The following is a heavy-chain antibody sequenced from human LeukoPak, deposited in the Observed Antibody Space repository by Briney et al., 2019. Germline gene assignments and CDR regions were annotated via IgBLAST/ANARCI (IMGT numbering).Heavy chain of an antibody. J-gene: IGHJ4*02. D-gene: IGHD6-6*01. CDR1: GFTFSSYW. Sequence: GGSLRLSCAASGFTFSSYWMHWVRQAPGKGLVWVSRINSDGSSTSYADSVKGRFTISRDNAKNTLYLQMNSLRAEDTAVYYCAREGQLVPPVLYDYWGQGALVTVSS. V-gene: IGHV3-74*01. CDR2: INSDGSST. CDR3: AREGQLVPPVLYDY.